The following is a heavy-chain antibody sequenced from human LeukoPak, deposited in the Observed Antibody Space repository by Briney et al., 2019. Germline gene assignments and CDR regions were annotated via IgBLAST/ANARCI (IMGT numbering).Heavy chain of an antibody. Sequence: ASVKVSCKTSGYRFTDDYIHWVRQAPGQGLEWMGWINPDTDFTNYAPKFRGRVIMTRDTSISTAYMEVRRLSFDDTAIYYCAPTSEAYTSNWSVWGQGTLVTVSP. CDR1: GYRFTDDY. V-gene: IGHV1-2*02. CDR3: APTSEAYTSNWSV. CDR2: INPDTDFT. D-gene: IGHD3-16*01. J-gene: IGHJ4*02.